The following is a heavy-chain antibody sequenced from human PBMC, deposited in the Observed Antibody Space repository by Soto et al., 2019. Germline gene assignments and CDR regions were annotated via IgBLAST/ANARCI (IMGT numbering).Heavy chain of an antibody. CDR1: GGSISSGGYY. J-gene: IGHJ6*02. V-gene: IGHV4-31*03. CDR2: IYYSGST. CDR3: ARDRGAGTDYYYGMDV. Sequence: QVQLQESGPGLVKPSQTLSLTCTVSGGSISSGGYYWSWIRQHPGKGLEWIGYIYYSGSTYYNPSPESRVTISVDTSKNQFSLKLSSVTAADTAVYYCARDRGAGTDYYYGMDVWGQGTTVTVSS. D-gene: IGHD6-19*01.